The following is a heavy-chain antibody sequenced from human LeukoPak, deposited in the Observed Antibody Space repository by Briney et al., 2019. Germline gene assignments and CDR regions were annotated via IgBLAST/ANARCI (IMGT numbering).Heavy chain of an antibody. Sequence: SVKVSCKASGGTFSSYAISWVRQAPGQGLEWMGGIIPIFGTANYAQKFQGRVTITADESTSTAYMELSSLRSDDTAVYYCATLNGSGSHPYWGQGTLVTVSS. CDR3: ATLNGSGSHPY. D-gene: IGHD3-10*01. J-gene: IGHJ4*02. V-gene: IGHV1-69*13. CDR2: IIPIFGTA. CDR1: GGTFSSYA.